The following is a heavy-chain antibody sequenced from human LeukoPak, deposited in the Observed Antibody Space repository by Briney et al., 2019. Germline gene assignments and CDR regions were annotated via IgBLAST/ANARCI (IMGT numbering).Heavy chain of an antibody. Sequence: GGSLRLSCAASGFTFSSYTMNWLRQAPGKGLEWVTYISGSGSYITYADSVKGRFTISRDNAKNSLYLQMKSLRAEVTAVHYCARRGHYSDYFDSWGQGTLVTVSS. V-gene: IGHV3-21*01. CDR2: ISGSGSYI. CDR1: GFTFSSYT. J-gene: IGHJ4*02. CDR3: ARRGHYSDYFDS. D-gene: IGHD4-11*01.